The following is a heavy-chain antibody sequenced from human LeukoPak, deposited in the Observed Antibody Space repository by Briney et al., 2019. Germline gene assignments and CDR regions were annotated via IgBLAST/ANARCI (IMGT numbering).Heavy chain of an antibody. CDR2: IYDDGRT. J-gene: IGHJ4*02. V-gene: IGHV3-66*02. CDR1: GFTVSTTL. Sequence: PGGSLRLSCTVSGFTVSTTLMDWVRQAPGKGLEWVSLIYDDGRTVYADSVKGRFTISRDNSKNMVYLQMNSLRAEDTAVYYCARDHDGDYWGQGTLVTVSS. CDR3: ARDHDGDY.